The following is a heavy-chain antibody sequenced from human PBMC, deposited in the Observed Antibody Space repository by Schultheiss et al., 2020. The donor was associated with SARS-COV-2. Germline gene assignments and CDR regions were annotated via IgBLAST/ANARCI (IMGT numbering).Heavy chain of an antibody. CDR1: GFTFSNAW. CDR3: TRDGDCSSTSCYGFDP. J-gene: IGHJ5*02. Sequence: GGSLRLSCAASGFTFSNAWMNWVHQAPGKGLEWVSGFSWSGSRTHYADSVKGRFTISRDNAKNSLYLQMNSLKTEDTAVYYCTRDGDCSSTSCYGFDPWGQGTLVTVSS. V-gene: IGHV3-35*01. CDR2: FSWSGSRT. D-gene: IGHD2-2*01.